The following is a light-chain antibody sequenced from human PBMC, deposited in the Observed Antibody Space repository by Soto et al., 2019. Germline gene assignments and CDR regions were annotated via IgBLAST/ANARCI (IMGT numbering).Light chain of an antibody. J-gene: IGKJ5*01. CDR1: QSVSSSS. V-gene: IGKV3-20*01. CDR2: GAS. CDR3: QQYGSSLPIT. Sequence: EIVLTQSPGTLSLSPGERATLSCRASQSVSSSSLAWYQQKPGQAPRLLIYGASSRATGIPDRFSGSASGTDFTLTISRLELEDFAVFFCQQYGSSLPITFGQGTRLEIK.